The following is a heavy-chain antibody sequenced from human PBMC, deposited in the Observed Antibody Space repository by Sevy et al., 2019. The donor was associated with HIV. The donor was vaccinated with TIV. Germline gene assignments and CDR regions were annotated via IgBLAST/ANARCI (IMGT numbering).Heavy chain of an antibody. CDR2: IKHDAGQK. CDR3: ARDDGNYYFHY. Sequence: GGSLRLSCAASGFTFSKYWMGWVRQAPGKGLEWVANIKHDAGQKYYVDSVKGRFTISRNNAKNSLFLQMNSLRAEDTAVYFCARDDGNYYFHYWGQGTLVTVSS. D-gene: IGHD1-7*01. V-gene: IGHV3-7*01. J-gene: IGHJ4*02. CDR1: GFTFSKYW.